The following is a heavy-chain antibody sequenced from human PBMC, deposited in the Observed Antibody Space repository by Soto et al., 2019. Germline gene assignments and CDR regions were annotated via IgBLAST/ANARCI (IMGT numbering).Heavy chain of an antibody. CDR3: AKVPPYSSSWYFDL. D-gene: IGHD6-13*01. CDR2: ISAYKGNT. Sequence: QVPLVQSGAEVKKPGASVKVSCKASGYTFTNYDINWVRQAPGQGLEWMGWISAYKGNTNYAQKLQGRVTMTTDTSTSTAYMELRSLRSDDTAMYYCAKVPPYSSSWYFDLWGRGTLVTVSS. CDR1: GYTFTNYD. J-gene: IGHJ2*01. V-gene: IGHV1-18*01.